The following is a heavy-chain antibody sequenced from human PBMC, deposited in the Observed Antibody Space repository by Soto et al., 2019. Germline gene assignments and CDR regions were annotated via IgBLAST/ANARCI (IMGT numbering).Heavy chain of an antibody. CDR3: ASGRYCRSTIVYAPIYYGMDV. Sequence: GASVKVSCKASGGTFSSYAISWVRQAPGQGLEWMGGIIPISGTVNYAQKFQGRVTITADESTSTAYMELSSLRSEDTAVYYCASGRYCRSTIVYAPIYYGMDVWGQGTTVTVSS. CDR2: IIPISGTV. J-gene: IGHJ6*02. V-gene: IGHV1-69*13. D-gene: IGHD2-15*01. CDR1: GGTFSSYA.